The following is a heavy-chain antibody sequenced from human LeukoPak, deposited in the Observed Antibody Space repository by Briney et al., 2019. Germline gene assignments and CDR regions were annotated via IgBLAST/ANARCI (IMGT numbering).Heavy chain of an antibody. CDR2: INNDGSST. D-gene: IGHD1-20*01. J-gene: IGHJ3*02. CDR3: ARPITGTRNSLDI. CDR1: GFTFSSFW. Sequence: GGSLRLSCAASGFTFSSFWMHWVRQVPGKGLVWVSRINNDGSSTNYADSVRGRFTISRDNAKNTLGLQMNSLRAEDTAVYYCARPITGTRNSLDIWGQGTVVTVSS. V-gene: IGHV3-74*01.